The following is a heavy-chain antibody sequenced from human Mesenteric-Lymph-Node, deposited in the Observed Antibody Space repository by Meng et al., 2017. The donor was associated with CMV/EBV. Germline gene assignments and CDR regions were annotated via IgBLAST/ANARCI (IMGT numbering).Heavy chain of an antibody. D-gene: IGHD3-16*01. V-gene: IGHV3-9*03. CDR2: ISWNGGSI. CDR1: GFTFSSYS. J-gene: IGHJ6*02. Sequence: GGSLRLSCAASGFTFSSYSMNWVRQAPGKGLEWVSGISWNGGSIGYADSVRGRFTISRDNAKNSLYLQMNSLRAEDMALYYCAKGLGPRYYYGMDVWGQGTTVTVSS. CDR3: AKGLGPRYYYGMDV.